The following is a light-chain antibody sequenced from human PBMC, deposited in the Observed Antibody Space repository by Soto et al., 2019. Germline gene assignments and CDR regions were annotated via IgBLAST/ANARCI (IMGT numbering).Light chain of an antibody. Sequence: QSVLTQSASVSGSPGQSITIYCTGPSSDVTNYDYVSWYQQHPGKAPKLMLYEVSTRPPGVSDRFSGAKSGNSASLTISGLQAADEADYSCSSYISNTLAFGGGTKLTVL. CDR1: SSDVTNYDY. CDR3: SSYISNTLA. J-gene: IGLJ2*01. V-gene: IGLV2-14*01. CDR2: EVS.